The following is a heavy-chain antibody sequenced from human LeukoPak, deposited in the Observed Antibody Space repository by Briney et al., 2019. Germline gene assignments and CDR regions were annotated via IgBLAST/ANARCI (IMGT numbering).Heavy chain of an antibody. D-gene: IGHD7-27*01. CDR2: IYYNGDK. CDR3: AHEGPGDWYFDL. Sequence: VSGPTLVKPTQTLTLTCTFSGFSLSASGVGVGWIRQPPGKALEWLALIYYNGDKYYRPSLKSRLTITKDTSKNQVVLTMTDMDPVDTATYYCAHEGPGDWYFDLWGRGTLVTVSS. V-gene: IGHV2-5*01. J-gene: IGHJ2*01. CDR1: GFSLSASGVG.